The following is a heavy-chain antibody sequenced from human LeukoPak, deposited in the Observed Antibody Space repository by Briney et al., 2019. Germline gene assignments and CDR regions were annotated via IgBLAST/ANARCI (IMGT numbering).Heavy chain of an antibody. Sequence: GGSLRLSCAASGFTFSSYAMSWVRQAPGKGLEWVSAISGSGGSTYYADSVKGRFTISRDNSKNTLYLQMNSLRAEDTAVYYCAKVLDDWNSGWAEGNWFDPWGQGTLVTVSS. V-gene: IGHV3-23*01. J-gene: IGHJ5*02. CDR3: AKVLDDWNSGWAEGNWFDP. D-gene: IGHD1-7*01. CDR1: GFTFSSYA. CDR2: ISGSGGST.